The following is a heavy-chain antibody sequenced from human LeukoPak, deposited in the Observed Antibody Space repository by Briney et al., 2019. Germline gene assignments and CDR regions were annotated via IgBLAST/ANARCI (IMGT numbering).Heavy chain of an antibody. Sequence: SETLSLTRAVYGGSFSGYYWSWIRQPPGKGLEWIGEINHSGSTNYNPSLKSRVTISVDTSKNQFSLKLSSVTAADTAVYYCASLSHYDILTGYYPNWFDPWGQGTLVTVSS. CDR3: ASLSHYDILTGYYPNWFDP. J-gene: IGHJ5*02. D-gene: IGHD3-9*01. V-gene: IGHV4-34*01. CDR2: INHSGST. CDR1: GGSFSGYY.